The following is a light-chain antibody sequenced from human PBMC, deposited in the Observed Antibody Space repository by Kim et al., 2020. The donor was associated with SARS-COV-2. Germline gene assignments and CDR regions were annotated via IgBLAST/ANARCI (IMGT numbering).Light chain of an antibody. CDR3: QQSNSDSS. CDR2: KAS. V-gene: IGKV1-5*03. Sequence: DIQMTQSPSTLSASVGDRVTITCRASQTVGRWLAWYQQKPGEAPRLLIYKASNLDSGVPSRFSGSGSGTEFTLTISSLQPDDFATYYCQQSNSDSSVGQGTKLEIK. J-gene: IGKJ2*01. CDR1: QTVGRW.